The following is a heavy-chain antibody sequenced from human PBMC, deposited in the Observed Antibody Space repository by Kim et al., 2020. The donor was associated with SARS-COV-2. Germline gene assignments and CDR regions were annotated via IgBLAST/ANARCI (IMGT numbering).Heavy chain of an antibody. CDR3: ARDQGDVSSSWGGFDD. V-gene: IGHV1-18*01. Sequence: ASVKVSCKASGYTFTSYGISWVRQAPGQGLEWMGWISAYNGNTNYAQKLQGRVTMTTDTSTSTAYMELRSLRSDDTAVYYCARDQGDVSSSWGGFDDWGQGTLVTVSS. J-gene: IGHJ4*02. CDR1: GYTFTSYG. CDR2: ISAYNGNT. D-gene: IGHD6-13*01.